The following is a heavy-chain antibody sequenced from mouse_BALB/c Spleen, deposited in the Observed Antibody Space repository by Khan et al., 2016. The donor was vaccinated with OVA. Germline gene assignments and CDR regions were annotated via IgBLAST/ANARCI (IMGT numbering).Heavy chain of an antibody. CDR1: GFNITDYY. V-gene: IGHV14-1*02. CDR2: IDPGNGNT. Sequence: VQLKESGAELVRPGALVKLSCKASGFNITDYYMPWVKQSPEQGLEWIGWIDPGNGNTIYDPKFQGKASITADTSSNTAYVQLSSLTSEDTAVYYGARRGYGNYWFAYWGQGTLVTVSA. CDR3: ARRGYGNYWFAY. D-gene: IGHD2-1*01. J-gene: IGHJ3*01.